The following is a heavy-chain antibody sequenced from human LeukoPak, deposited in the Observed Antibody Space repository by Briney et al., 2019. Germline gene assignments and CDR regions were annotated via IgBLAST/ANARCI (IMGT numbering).Heavy chain of an antibody. Sequence: GESLKISRKGSGYSFTSYWIGWVRQMPGKGLEWMGIIYPGDSDTRYSPSFQGQVTISADKSISTAYLQWSSLKASDTAMYYCARSLVDYGDSPHYYYGMDVWGQGTTVTVSS. CDR1: GYSFTSYW. CDR3: ARSLVDYGDSPHYYYGMDV. CDR2: IYPGDSDT. V-gene: IGHV5-51*01. D-gene: IGHD4-17*01. J-gene: IGHJ6*02.